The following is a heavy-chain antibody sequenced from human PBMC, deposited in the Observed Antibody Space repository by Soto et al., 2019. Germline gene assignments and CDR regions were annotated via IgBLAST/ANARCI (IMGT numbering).Heavy chain of an antibody. J-gene: IGHJ1*01. D-gene: IGHD3-9*01. V-gene: IGHV3-23*01. Sequence: EVQLLESGGGLVQPGGSLRLSCAASGFTFNIYAMTWVRQAPGKGLEWVTGISGSGGRTYYADSVKGRFTISRDNSKNTLDLQMNSLRAEHTAVSYCAKLNDYDILTGYRSQYFPHWGQGTLVTVSS. CDR2: ISGSGGRT. CDR3: AKLNDYDILTGYRSQYFPH. CDR1: GFTFNIYA.